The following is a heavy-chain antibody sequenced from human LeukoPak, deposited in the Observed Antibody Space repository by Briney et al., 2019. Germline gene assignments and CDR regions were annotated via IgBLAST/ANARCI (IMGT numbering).Heavy chain of an antibody. V-gene: IGHV4-34*01. D-gene: IGHD2-2*01. Sequence: SETLSLTCAVYGGSFSGYYWSWIRQPPGKGLDWIGEINHSGSTNYNPSLKSRVTISVDTSKNQFSLKLSSVTAADTAVYYCARGYSSTSLEQNYYYYGMDVWGQGTTVTVSS. CDR2: INHSGST. CDR3: ARGYSSTSLEQNYYYYGMDV. J-gene: IGHJ6*02. CDR1: GGSFSGYY.